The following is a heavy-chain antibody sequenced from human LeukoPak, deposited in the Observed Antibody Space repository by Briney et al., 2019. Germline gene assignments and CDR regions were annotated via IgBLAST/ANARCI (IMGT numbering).Heavy chain of an antibody. D-gene: IGHD3-10*01. J-gene: IGHJ6*03. V-gene: IGHV1-8*02. Sequence: ASVKVSCKASGYTFIGYYMHWVRQTPGQGLEWMGWMNPNSGNTGYAQKFQGRVTMTRNTSISTAYMELSSLRSEDTAVYYCARGRRYYYGSGSRYYYMDVWGKGTTVTISS. CDR1: GYTFIGYY. CDR3: ARGRRYYYGSGSRYYYMDV. CDR2: MNPNSGNT.